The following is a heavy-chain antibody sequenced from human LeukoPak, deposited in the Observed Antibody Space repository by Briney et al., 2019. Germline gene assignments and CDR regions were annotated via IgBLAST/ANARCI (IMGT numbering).Heavy chain of an antibody. CDR1: GYSFSTNM. J-gene: IGHJ4*02. D-gene: IGHD2-2*03. CDR2: ILPAGKES. V-gene: IGHV3-7*01. Sequence: PGGSLRLSCVVSGYSFSTNMMTWVRQAPGKGLEWVATILPAGKESYRVDSVKGRFIISRDNAKNSLFLQMNSLRDDDTALYYFMSAHGCWGQGTLVTVSS. CDR3: MSAHGC.